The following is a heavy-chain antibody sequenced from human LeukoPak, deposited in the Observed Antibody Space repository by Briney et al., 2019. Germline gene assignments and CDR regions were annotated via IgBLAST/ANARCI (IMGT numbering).Heavy chain of an antibody. D-gene: IGHD1-26*01. V-gene: IGHV4-59*08. J-gene: IGHJ3*02. CDR2: NSGST. Sequence: SETLSLTCTVSGGSIGSYFWSWIRQPPGKGLEWIGYNSGSTKYNPSLKSRVTMSVDTSKNQFSLKLSSVTAADTAVYYCARGRGYGGNYLRAFDIWGQGTMVSVSS. CDR3: ARGRGYGGNYLRAFDI. CDR1: GGSIGSYF.